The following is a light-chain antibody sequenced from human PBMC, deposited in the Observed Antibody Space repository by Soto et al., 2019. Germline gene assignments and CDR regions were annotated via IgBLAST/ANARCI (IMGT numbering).Light chain of an antibody. CDR2: AAS. J-gene: IGKJ4*01. CDR3: QQYYSYPLLT. CDR1: QGISSY. V-gene: IGKV1-8*01. Sequence: AIRMTQSPSSLSASTGDRVTITCRASQGISSYLAWYQQKPGKAPKLLIYAASTLQSGVPSRFSVSGSGTDFTLTISCLQSEDFATYYCQQYYSYPLLTFGGGTKVEIK.